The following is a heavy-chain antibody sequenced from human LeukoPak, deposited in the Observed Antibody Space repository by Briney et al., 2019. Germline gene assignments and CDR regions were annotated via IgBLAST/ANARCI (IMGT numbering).Heavy chain of an antibody. Sequence: PSETLSLTCAVYGGSFSGYYWSWIRQPPGKGLEWIGEINHSGSTNYNPSLKSRVTISVDTSKNQFSLKLSSVTAADTAVYYCARAFWSGYYYDYWGQGTLVTVSS. V-gene: IGHV4-34*01. CDR3: ARAFWSGYYYDY. CDR2: INHSGST. J-gene: IGHJ4*02. CDR1: GGSFSGYY. D-gene: IGHD3-3*01.